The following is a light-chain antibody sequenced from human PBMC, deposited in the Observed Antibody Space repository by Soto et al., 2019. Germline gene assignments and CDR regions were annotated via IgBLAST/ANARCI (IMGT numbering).Light chain of an antibody. J-gene: IGKJ2*01. Sequence: DIQMAQSPSSLSVSVGDRVTITCRASQSITNYLNWYQQKPGKAPKLLVYAASSLQSGVPSRCSGNGSGADFTLTITSLQPEEFASCYCQQCDSYPYTCGQGTKLEIK. CDR2: AAS. CDR1: QSITNY. V-gene: IGKV1-39*01. CDR3: QQCDSYPYT.